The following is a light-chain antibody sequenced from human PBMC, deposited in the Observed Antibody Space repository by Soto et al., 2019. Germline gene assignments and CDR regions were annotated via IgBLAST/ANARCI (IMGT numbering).Light chain of an antibody. CDR1: SSDVGNYNL. V-gene: IGLV2-23*03. J-gene: IGLJ3*02. CDR3: CSFATNSAFVV. Sequence: QSALTQPASVSGSPGQSITISCTGTSSDVGNYNLVSWYQQHPGKAPKLVIYEGSKRPSGVSNRFSGSKSGNTASLTISGLQAEDEADYYCCSFATNSAFVVFGGGTKLTVL. CDR2: EGS.